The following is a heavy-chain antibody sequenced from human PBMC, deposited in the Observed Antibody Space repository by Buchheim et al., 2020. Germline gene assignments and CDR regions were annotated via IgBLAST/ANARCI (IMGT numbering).Heavy chain of an antibody. V-gene: IGHV3-48*01. J-gene: IGHJ4*02. CDR3: ARGVATNHFDY. CDR1: GFTFSSYT. Sequence: EVQLVESGGGLVRPGGSLRLSCAASGFTFSSYTMNWVRQAPGKGLEWVSYITSSGGTTYYADSVKGRVTISRDNAKNSLYLQMNSLRAEDTAVYYCARGVATNHFDYWGQGTL. D-gene: IGHD5-12*01. CDR2: ITSSGGTT.